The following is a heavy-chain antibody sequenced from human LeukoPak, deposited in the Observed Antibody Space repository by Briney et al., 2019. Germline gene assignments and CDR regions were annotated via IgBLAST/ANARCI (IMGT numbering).Heavy chain of an antibody. J-gene: IGHJ5*02. Sequence: PSETLSLTCAVYGGSFSGYYWSWIRQPPGKGLEWIGEINHSGSTNYNPSLKSRVTISVDTSKNQFSLKLSSVTAADTAVYYCARRWGRSDIVVVPAAIPNWFDPWGQGTLVTVSS. CDR1: GGSFSGYY. CDR3: ARRWGRSDIVVVPAAIPNWFDP. D-gene: IGHD2-2*02. CDR2: INHSGST. V-gene: IGHV4-34*01.